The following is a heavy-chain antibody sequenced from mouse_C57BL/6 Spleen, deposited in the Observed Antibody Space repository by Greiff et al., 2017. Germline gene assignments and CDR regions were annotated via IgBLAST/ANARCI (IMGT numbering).Heavy chain of an antibody. CDR2: INPSNGGT. CDR3: ARYRLRDAMDY. J-gene: IGHJ4*01. V-gene: IGHV1-53*01. CDR1: GYNFTSYW. Sequence: QVQLKQPGTELVKPGASVKLSCKASGYNFTSYWMHWVKQRPGQGLEWIGNINPSNGGTNYNEKFKSKATLTVDKSSSTAYMQLSSLTSEDSAVYYCARYRLRDAMDYWGQGTSVTVSS.